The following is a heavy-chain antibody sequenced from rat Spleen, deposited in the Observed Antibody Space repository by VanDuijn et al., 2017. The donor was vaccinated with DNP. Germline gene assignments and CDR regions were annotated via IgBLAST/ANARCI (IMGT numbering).Heavy chain of an antibody. Sequence: QVQLKESGPGLVQPSQTLSLTCTVAGFSLTSYNVHWVRQPPGKGLEWIAAISTAGNTFYNSALKSRLSFSSDPSKSQVFLHMNSLQTEDTAIYFCTGGGSSIYPFTYWGQGTLVTVSS. CDR2: ISTAGNT. J-gene: IGHJ3*01. V-gene: IGHV2-6*01. CDR3: TGGGSSIYPFTY. D-gene: IGHD1-2*01. CDR1: GFSLTSYN.